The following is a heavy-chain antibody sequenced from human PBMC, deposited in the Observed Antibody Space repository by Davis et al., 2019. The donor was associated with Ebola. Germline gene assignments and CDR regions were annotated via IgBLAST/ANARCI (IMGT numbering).Heavy chain of an antibody. Sequence: PSETLSLTCTVSGGSISSYYWSWIRQPPGKGLEWIGYIYYSGSTNYNPSLKSRVTISVDTSKNQFSLKLSSVTAADTAVYYCAREGHVSSGYLQGDWFDPWGQGTLVTVSS. CDR2: IYYSGST. V-gene: IGHV4-59*01. CDR1: GGSISSYY. D-gene: IGHD3-22*01. CDR3: AREGHVSSGYLQGDWFDP. J-gene: IGHJ5*02.